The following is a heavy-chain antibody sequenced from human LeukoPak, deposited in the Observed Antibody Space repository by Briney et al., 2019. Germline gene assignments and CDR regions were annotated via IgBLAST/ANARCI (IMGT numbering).Heavy chain of an antibody. D-gene: IGHD3-3*01. J-gene: IGHJ4*02. V-gene: IGHV3-23*01. CDR1: GFTFSSYA. CDR3: AKDGPDYDFWSGQFDY. Sequence: PGGSLRLSCAASGFTFSSYAMSWVRQAPGKGLEWVPAISGSGGSTYYADSVKGRFTISRDNSKNTLYLQMNSLRAEDTAVYYCAKDGPDYDFWSGQFDYWGQGTLVTVSS. CDR2: ISGSGGST.